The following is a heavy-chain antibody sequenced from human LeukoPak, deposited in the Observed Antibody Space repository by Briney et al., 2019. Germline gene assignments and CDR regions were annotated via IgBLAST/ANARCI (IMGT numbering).Heavy chain of an antibody. V-gene: IGHV3-7*01. J-gene: IGHJ3*02. D-gene: IGHD6-6*01. Sequence: GGSLRLSCAASGFTLSNYWMSWVRQAPGKGLEWVANIKQNGNEKYYVESVKGRFTISRDNAKTSLYLQMNSLRAEDTAVYYCARDLGPHSSSPNSGAFDIWGQGTMVTVSS. CDR3: ARDLGPHSSSPNSGAFDI. CDR2: IKQNGNEK. CDR1: GFTLSNYW.